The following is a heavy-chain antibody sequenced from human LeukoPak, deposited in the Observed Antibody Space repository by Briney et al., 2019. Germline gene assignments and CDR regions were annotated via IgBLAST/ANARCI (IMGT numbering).Heavy chain of an antibody. D-gene: IGHD3-22*01. CDR1: GFTFSSYG. Sequence: GGSLRLSCAASGFTFSSYGMHWVRQAPGKGLEWVAVISYDGSNKYYADSVKGRFTISRDNAKNSLYLQMNSLRAEDTAVYYCAREETYYYDSSGWYYFDYWGQGTLVTVSS. CDR2: ISYDGSNK. J-gene: IGHJ4*02. V-gene: IGHV3-30*03. CDR3: AREETYYYDSSGWYYFDY.